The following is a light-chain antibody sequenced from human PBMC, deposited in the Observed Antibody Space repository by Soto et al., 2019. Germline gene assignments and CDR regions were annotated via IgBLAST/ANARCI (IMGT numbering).Light chain of an antibody. CDR2: DAS. CDR3: QQYDNLPLS. CDR1: QSINTS. J-gene: IGKJ5*01. V-gene: IGKV1-33*01. Sequence: QMTQSPSSLSASVGDRVTITFRASQSINTSLNWYQQHPGNAPKLLIYDASSLETGVPSRFSGSGSGTDFTLTISSLQPEDFATYCCQQYDNLPLSFGQGTRLEI.